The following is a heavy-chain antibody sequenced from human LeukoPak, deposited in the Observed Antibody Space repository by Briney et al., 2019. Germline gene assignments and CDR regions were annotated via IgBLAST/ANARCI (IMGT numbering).Heavy chain of an antibody. D-gene: IGHD6-13*01. CDR3: ARVVKDSSRWYGFDI. V-gene: IGHV3-48*03. J-gene: IGHJ3*02. Sequence: GSLRLSCAASGFTFSSYEMNWVRQAPGKGLEWVSYISSSGSTIYYADSVKGRFTISRDNAKNSLYLQMNSLRAEGTAVYYCARVVKDSSRWYGFDIWGQRKKVPVSS. CDR2: ISSSGSTI. CDR1: GFTFSSYE.